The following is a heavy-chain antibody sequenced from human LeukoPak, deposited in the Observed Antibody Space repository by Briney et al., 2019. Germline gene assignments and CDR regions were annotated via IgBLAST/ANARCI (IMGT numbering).Heavy chain of an antibody. CDR2: IKQDGSEK. CDR3: ARALVATTNYYYYYGMDV. D-gene: IGHD5-12*01. J-gene: IGHJ6*02. V-gene: IGHV3-7*01. CDR1: GFPFSSYW. Sequence: GGSLRLSCAASGFPFSSYWLRWVRQAPGKGLEWVANIKQDGSEKYCVDSVKGRFTISRDNAKNSLYLQMNSLRAEDTAVYYCARALVATTNYYYYYGMDVWGQGTTVTVSS.